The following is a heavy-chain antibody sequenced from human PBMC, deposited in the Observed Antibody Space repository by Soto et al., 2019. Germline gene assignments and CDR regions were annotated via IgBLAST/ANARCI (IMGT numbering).Heavy chain of an antibody. CDR2: ISPNSGGT. V-gene: IGHV1-2*04. CDR1: GYTFTGYY. D-gene: IGHD3-10*01. CDR3: AIDHRRNTMVRGVAGGGFDL. J-gene: IGHJ4*02. Sequence: ASVKVSCKASGYTFTGYYMHWVRQAPGQGLEWMGWISPNSGGTNYAQKFQGWVTMTRDTSISTAYMELSRLRSEDTAVYYCAIDHRRNTMVRGVAGGGFDLWGQGTLVTVSS.